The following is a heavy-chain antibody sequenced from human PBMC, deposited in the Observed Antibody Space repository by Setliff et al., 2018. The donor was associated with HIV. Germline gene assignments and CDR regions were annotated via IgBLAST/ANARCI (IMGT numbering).Heavy chain of an antibody. V-gene: IGHV3-21*01. J-gene: IGHJ3*02. D-gene: IGHD1-26*01. CDR3: ARDLHSGSWGDAFDM. CDR1: GFIFSSYT. CDR2: ISRSGSYI. Sequence: PGGSLRLSCAASGFIFSSYTMNWVRQAPGKGLEWVSSISRSGSYIFYADSVKGRFAISRDNAKNSLYLQMNSLRADDTAVYYCARDLHSGSWGDAFDMWGQGTKVTVSS.